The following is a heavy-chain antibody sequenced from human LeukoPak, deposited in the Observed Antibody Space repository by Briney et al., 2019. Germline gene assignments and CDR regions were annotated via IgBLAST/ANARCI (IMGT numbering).Heavy chain of an antibody. V-gene: IGHV3-30*02. CDR2: IGSDGSKK. CDR3: AKEIYYDSSAFFDY. CDR1: GFSFRSYG. D-gene: IGHD3-22*01. J-gene: IGHJ4*02. Sequence: PGGSLRLSCAASGFSFRSYGIHWVRQAPGKGLEWVALIGSDGSKKYYAVSVKGRFTISRDNSKNTLYLQMNSLRTEDTAMYFCAKEIYYDSSAFFDYWGQGTLVTVSS.